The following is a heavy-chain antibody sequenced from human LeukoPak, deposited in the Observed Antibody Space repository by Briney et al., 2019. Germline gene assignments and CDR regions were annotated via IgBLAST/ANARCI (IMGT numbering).Heavy chain of an antibody. Sequence: PGGSLRLSCAASGFTFSNYGMHWVRQAPGKGLEWGAVISYEGSKKYYADSVKGRFTISRDNSKNTLYVQMNSLRAEDTAVYYCAKEQGLATYYYNGMDVWGQGTTVTVPS. CDR2: ISYEGSKK. D-gene: IGHD6-19*01. V-gene: IGHV3-30*18. CDR1: GFTFSNYG. CDR3: AKEQGLATYYYNGMDV. J-gene: IGHJ6*02.